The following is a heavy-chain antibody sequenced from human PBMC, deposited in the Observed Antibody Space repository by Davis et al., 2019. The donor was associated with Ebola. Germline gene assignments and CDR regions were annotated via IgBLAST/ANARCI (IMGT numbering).Heavy chain of an antibody. Sequence: MPSETLSLTCTVSGASVSSYYWGWIRQPPGKGLEWIGYIHYSGSTNFNPSLKSRLTMSADTSKNQFSVNLKSVTAADTAVYYCARLSYGSGSYRNVVNWFDPWGQGTLVTVS. V-gene: IGHV4-59*02. CDR1: GASVSSYY. CDR3: ARLSYGSGSYRNVVNWFDP. J-gene: IGHJ5*02. D-gene: IGHD3-10*01. CDR2: IHYSGST.